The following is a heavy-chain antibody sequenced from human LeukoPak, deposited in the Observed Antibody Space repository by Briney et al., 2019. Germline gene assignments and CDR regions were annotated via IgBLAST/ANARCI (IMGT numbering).Heavy chain of an antibody. CDR2: ISPYNGNT. Sequence: ASVKVSCKASGYAFTSYGISWVRQAPGQGLEWMGWISPYNGNTNYAPKLQGGLTMTTDTSTSTAYMELRSLRSDDTAVYYCARDRQCGYWGQGTLVTVSS. CDR3: ARDRQCGY. J-gene: IGHJ4*02. V-gene: IGHV1-18*01. CDR1: GYAFTSYG. D-gene: IGHD2-21*01.